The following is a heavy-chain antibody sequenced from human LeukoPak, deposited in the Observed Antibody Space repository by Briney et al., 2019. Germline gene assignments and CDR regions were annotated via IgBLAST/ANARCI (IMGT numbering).Heavy chain of an antibody. V-gene: IGHV3-30*04. CDR1: GFTFSSYA. Sequence: PGGSLRLSCAASGFTFSSYAMHWVRQAPGKGLEWVAVISYDGSNKYYADSVKGRFTISRDNSKNTLYLQMNSLRAEDTAVYYCARDLVMVVAATPQNDYWGQGTLVTVSS. CDR2: ISYDGSNK. J-gene: IGHJ4*02. D-gene: IGHD2-15*01. CDR3: ARDLVMVVAATPQNDY.